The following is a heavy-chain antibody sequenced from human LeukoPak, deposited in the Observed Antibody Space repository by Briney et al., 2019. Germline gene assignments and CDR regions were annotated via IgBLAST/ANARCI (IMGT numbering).Heavy chain of an antibody. V-gene: IGHV4-34*01. CDR2: IYYSGST. CDR3: ARQTGSGLFILP. CDR1: GGSVSGYH. J-gene: IGHJ4*02. D-gene: IGHD3/OR15-3a*01. Sequence: SETLSLTCAVYGGSVSGYHWTWIRQSPGKELHWIGSIYYSGSTYSNPSFRSRVSFSVDTSKNQFSLKLTSVTAADTAVYYCARQTGSGLFILPGGQGTLVTVSS.